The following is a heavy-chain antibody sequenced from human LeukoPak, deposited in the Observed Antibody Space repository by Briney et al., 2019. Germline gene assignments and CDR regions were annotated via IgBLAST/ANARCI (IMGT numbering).Heavy chain of an antibody. V-gene: IGHV4-39*02. D-gene: IGHD1-26*01. CDR1: GDSVGSSSYY. J-gene: IGHJ3*02. Sequence: PSETLSLTCTVSGDSVGSSSYYWGWIRQPPGKGLEWIGSIYYSGSTYYNPSLKSRVTISVDTSNNHFSLKLTSVTAADTAVYCCARRGIVGATKVFDAFDIWGQGTMVTVSS. CDR3: ARRGIVGATKVFDAFDI. CDR2: IYYSGST.